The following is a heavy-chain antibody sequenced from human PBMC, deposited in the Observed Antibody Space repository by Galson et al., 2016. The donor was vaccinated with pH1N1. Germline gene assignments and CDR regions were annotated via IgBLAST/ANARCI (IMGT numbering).Heavy chain of an antibody. J-gene: IGHJ3*02. CDR3: ARQTDYGDYQGDAFDI. D-gene: IGHD4-17*01. Sequence: QSGAEVTKPGESLKISCKGSGSKFARSWIVWVRQMPGKGLEWMGIIWLGGSLIRYKPSFQGQVTISADKSINIVSLEWSSLKASATATYYCARQTDYGDYQGDAFDIWGQGTLVTVSS. V-gene: IGHV5-51*01. CDR1: GSKFARSW. CDR2: IWLGGSLI.